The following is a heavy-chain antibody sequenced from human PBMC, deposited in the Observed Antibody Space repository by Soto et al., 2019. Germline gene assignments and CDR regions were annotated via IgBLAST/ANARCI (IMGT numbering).Heavy chain of an antibody. CDR3: AREGLYEVPAAQCDY. J-gene: IGHJ4*02. D-gene: IGHD2-2*01. Sequence: SETLSLTCAVYGGSFSGYYWSWIRQPPGKGLEWIGEINHSGSTNYNPSLKSRVTISVDTSKNQFSLKLSSVTAADTAVYYCAREGLYEVPAAQCDYWGQGTLVTVSS. CDR1: GGSFSGYY. CDR2: INHSGST. V-gene: IGHV4-34*01.